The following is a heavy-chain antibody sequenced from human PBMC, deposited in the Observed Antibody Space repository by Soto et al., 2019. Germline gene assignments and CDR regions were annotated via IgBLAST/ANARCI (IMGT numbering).Heavy chain of an antibody. V-gene: IGHV1-69*06. D-gene: IGHD3-10*01. CDR1: GDTFSTHA. CDR3: ARVGDYSMDV. Sequence: QVQLVQSGAEVKKPGSSVEVSCKASGDTFSTHAITWVRQAPGQGLEWMGGIIPILGTPNYAQKFQGRVTIIADKSTSTAYMELSSVRSDDTAVYYCARVGDYSMDVWGQRTTITVSS. CDR2: IIPILGTP. J-gene: IGHJ6*02.